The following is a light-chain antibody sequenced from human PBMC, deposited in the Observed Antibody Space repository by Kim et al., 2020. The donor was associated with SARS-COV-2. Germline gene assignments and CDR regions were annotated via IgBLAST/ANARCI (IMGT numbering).Light chain of an antibody. CDR3: QVWDRITDHVV. Sequence: SYELTQPPSVSVAPGKTATITCGGDNVGSKSLHWYQQRPGQAPVLVIYYDSKRPSGIPERFSGSNSGDTATLSISRVEAGDGADYYCQVWDRITDHVVFGGGTRLTVL. CDR1: NVGSKS. CDR2: YDS. J-gene: IGLJ2*01. V-gene: IGLV3-21*04.